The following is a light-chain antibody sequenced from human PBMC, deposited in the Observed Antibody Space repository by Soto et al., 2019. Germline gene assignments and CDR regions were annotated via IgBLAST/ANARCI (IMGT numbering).Light chain of an antibody. CDR3: QQRSNWLT. V-gene: IGKV3-11*01. CDR1: QSVSSY. CDR2: DAS. J-gene: IGKJ4*01. Sequence: EIVLTQSPATLSLSPGERATLSCRASQSVSSYLAWYQQKPGQAPRLLIYDASNGATGIPARFSGSGSGTDFTLTISSLEPEDFAVYYWQQRSNWLTFGGGTKVEIK.